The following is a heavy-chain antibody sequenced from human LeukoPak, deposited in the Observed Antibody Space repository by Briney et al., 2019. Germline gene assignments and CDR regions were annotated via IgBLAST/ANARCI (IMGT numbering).Heavy chain of an antibody. CDR1: GYTFTSYG. CDR3: ARAPVPAARAAFSWFDP. V-gene: IGHV1-18*01. D-gene: IGHD2-2*01. J-gene: IGHJ5*02. CDR2: ISAYNGNT. Sequence: ASVKVSCKASGYTFTSYGISWVRQAPGQGLEWMGWISAYNGNTNYAQKLQGRVTMTTDTSTSTAYMELRSLRSDDTAVYYCARAPVPAARAAFSWFDPWGQGTLVTVSS.